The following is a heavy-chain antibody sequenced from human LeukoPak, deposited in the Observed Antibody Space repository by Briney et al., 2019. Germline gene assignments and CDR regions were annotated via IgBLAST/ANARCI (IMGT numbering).Heavy chain of an antibody. Sequence: SETLSLTCTVSGGSISSYYWSWIRQPPGKGLEWIGYIYYSGSTNYNPSLKSRVTISVDTSKNLFSLKLSSVTAADTAVYYCARATIQLWTPAPFDYWGQGTLVTVSS. CDR3: ARATIQLWTPAPFDY. CDR1: GGSISSYY. CDR2: IYYSGST. J-gene: IGHJ4*02. V-gene: IGHV4-59*01. D-gene: IGHD5-18*01.